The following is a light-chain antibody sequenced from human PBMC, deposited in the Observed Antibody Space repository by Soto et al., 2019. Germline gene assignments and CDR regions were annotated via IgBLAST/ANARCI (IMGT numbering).Light chain of an antibody. Sequence: EIVLTQSPGTLSLSPGERATLSCRASQSVSTKLAWYQQKPGQAPRLLIYGASTRATGIPARFSGGGSGRNFTLTISRLEPEDFAVYYCQQYESPWWTFGQGTKVDIK. CDR3: QQYESPWWT. CDR1: QSVSTK. CDR2: GAS. V-gene: IGKV3-20*01. J-gene: IGKJ1*01.